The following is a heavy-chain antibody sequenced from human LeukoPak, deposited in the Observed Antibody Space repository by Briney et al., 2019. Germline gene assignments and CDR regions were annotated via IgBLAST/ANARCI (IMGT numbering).Heavy chain of an antibody. D-gene: IGHD2-15*01. CDR3: ARVPLDLPCSGGSCYYYYYYGMDV. CDR1: GFTFSSYW. Sequence: GGSLRLSCAASGFTFSSYWMHWVRQAPGKGLVWVSRINSDGSSTSYADSVKGRFTISRDNAKNTLYLQMNSLRAEDTAVYYCARVPLDLPCSGGSCYYYYYYGMDVWGQGTTVTVSS. V-gene: IGHV3-74*01. CDR2: INSDGSST. J-gene: IGHJ6*02.